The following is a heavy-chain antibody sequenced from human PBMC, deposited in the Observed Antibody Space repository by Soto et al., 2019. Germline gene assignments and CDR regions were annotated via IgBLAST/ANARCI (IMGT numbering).Heavy chain of an antibody. CDR3: ARSTGSSSWYEYNWFDP. J-gene: IGHJ5*02. V-gene: IGHV5-51*03. CDR1: GYSFTTHW. Sequence: GASRNVSCRGSGYSFTTHWIGGVRQMPGKGLEWMGIIYPRDSDIRYSPSFQGRVTVSVDKSINTAYLQWSSLKASDTAMYYCARSTGSSSWYEYNWFDPWGQGTLVTVSS. CDR2: IYPRDSDI. D-gene: IGHD6-13*01.